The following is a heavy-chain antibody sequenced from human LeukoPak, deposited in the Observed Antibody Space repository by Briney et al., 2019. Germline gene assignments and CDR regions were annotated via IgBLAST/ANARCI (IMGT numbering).Heavy chain of an antibody. CDR2: INHSGST. Sequence: SETLSLTCTVSGGSISSYYWSWIRQPPGKGLEWIGEINHSGSTNYNPSLKSRVTISVDTSKNQFSLKLSSVTAADTAVYYCATAAAGTGEFDYWGQGTLVTVSS. CDR1: GGSISSYY. CDR3: ATAAAGTGEFDY. V-gene: IGHV4-34*01. J-gene: IGHJ4*02. D-gene: IGHD6-13*01.